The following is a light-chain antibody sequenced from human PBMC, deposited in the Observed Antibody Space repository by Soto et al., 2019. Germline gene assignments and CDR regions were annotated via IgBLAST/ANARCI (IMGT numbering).Light chain of an antibody. CDR1: GSNIGNNY. CDR3: AAWDDSLRGWV. J-gene: IGLJ3*02. Sequence: QSALTQPPSASGAPGQRVTISCSGSGSNIGNNYVSWYQQLPGTAPKLLIYRDSQRPSGVPDRFSGSKSGTSASLAISGLRSEDEADYYCAAWDDSLRGWVFGGGTKLTVL. V-gene: IGLV1-47*01. CDR2: RDS.